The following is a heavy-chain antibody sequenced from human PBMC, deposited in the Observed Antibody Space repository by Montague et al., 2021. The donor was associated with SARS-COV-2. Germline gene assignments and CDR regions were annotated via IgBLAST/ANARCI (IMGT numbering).Heavy chain of an antibody. V-gene: IGHV4-34*01. J-gene: IGHJ4*02. Sequence: SETLSLTCVVYAWSFSGSFLRLIRQPKRNGLGRVGEINHSKSNYYKPALKSRVTISVDTSKKQFSLRLNSVTAADTAVYYCARHLNYRDYGGDDYWGQGTLAT. CDR1: AWSFSGSF. CDR2: INHSKSN. D-gene: IGHD4-17*01. CDR3: ARHLNYRDYGGDDY.